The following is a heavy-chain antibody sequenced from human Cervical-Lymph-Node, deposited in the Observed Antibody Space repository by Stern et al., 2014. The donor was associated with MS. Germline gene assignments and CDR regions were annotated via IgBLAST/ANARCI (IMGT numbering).Heavy chain of an antibody. CDR2: VLPKSGDT. J-gene: IGHJ4*02. CDR1: GYTFAGYH. Sequence: VQLVESGAEVKTPGASVKVSCKASGYTFAGYHVHWGRQAPGQGLEWMGWVLPKSGDTSYAQKFQGRVSMTGDTSISTAYMELSGLTFDDTATYYCARDRDFSSWGDFDYWGQGTLVTVSP. CDR3: ARDRDFSSWGDFDY. D-gene: IGHD6-13*01. V-gene: IGHV1-2*02.